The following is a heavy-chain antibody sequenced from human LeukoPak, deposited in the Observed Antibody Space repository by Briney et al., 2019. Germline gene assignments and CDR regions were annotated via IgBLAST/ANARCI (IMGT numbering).Heavy chain of an antibody. J-gene: IGHJ4*02. CDR1: GFTFCIYG. D-gene: IGHD6-19*01. V-gene: IGHV3-21*01. Sequence: KAGGSLRLSCAASGFTFCIYGMTCVRQAPGKGLGWVSSISSSSSYIYYADSVKGRFTISRDNAKNSLYLQMNSLRAGDTAVYYCARDATGGWPFDYWGQGTLVTVSS. CDR2: ISSSSSYI. CDR3: ARDATGGWPFDY.